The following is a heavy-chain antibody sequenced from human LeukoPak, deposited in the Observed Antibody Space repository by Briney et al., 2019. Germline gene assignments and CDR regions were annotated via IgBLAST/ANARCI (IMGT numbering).Heavy chain of an antibody. V-gene: IGHV2-70*04. CDR3: ARISLGSDTSPSSGWPYYFDY. D-gene: IGHD6-19*01. J-gene: IGHJ4*02. Sequence: SGPALVKPTQTPTLTCTFSGFSLSTSGMRVSWIRQPPGKALEWLARIDWDDDKFYSTSLKTRLTISKDTSKNQVVLTMTNMDPVDTATYYCARISLGSDTSPSSGWPYYFDYWGQGTLVTVSS. CDR1: GFSLSTSGMR. CDR2: IDWDDDK.